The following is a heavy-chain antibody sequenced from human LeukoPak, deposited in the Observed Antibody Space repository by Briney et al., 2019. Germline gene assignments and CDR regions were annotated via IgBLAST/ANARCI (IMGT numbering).Heavy chain of an antibody. CDR2: VSLSGLT. J-gene: IGHJ4*02. CDR3: SRENGAFSPFGY. CDR1: GGSITRTNW. Sequence: PSGTLSLTCGVSGGSITRTNWGSWVRQPPGQGLEWIGEVSLSGLTNYNPSLSSRVIMALDTSKNHLSLHLTSVTAADTAVYYCSRENGAFSPFGYWGQGYLVTVLS. V-gene: IGHV4-4*02. D-gene: IGHD2-8*01.